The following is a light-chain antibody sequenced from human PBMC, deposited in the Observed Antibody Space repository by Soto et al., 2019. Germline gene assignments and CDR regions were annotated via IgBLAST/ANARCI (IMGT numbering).Light chain of an antibody. V-gene: IGKV3-20*01. CDR3: QQYGSYPVA. CDR2: GAS. Sequence: EILLTPSPGTLSLSPGASATLSCRASPSVSSSYLARYQQKPGQAPSLLIYGASSRATGIPERFSGSGSGTDFTLTISRLEPEDFELYYCQQYGSYPVAFGQGTKVDIK. CDR1: PSVSSSY. J-gene: IGKJ1*01.